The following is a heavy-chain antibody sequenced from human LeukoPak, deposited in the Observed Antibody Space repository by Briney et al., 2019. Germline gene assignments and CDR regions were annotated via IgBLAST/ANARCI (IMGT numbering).Heavy chain of an antibody. J-gene: IGHJ4*02. V-gene: IGHV4-4*02. D-gene: IGHD6-19*01. CDR2: IYHSGST. CDR3: ARGRVAGTSAVGY. Sequence: SGTLSLTCAVTGGSITNDNWWSWVRQPPGKGLEWIGEIYHSGSTNYNPSLKSRVTISVDTSKNQFSLKLSSVTAADTAVYYCARGRVAGTSAVGYWGQGTLVTVSS. CDR1: GGSITNDNW.